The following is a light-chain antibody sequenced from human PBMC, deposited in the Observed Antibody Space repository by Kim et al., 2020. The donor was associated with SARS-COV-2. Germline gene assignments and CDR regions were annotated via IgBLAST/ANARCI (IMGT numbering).Light chain of an antibody. Sequence: ASVGDRVTITCRASQDISTSLAWYQQKPGKAPNLLIYTASSLQSGVPSRFSGSGSGTDFTLTILRLQPEDRATYYCQQAKNFPWTFGQGTKVEIK. V-gene: IGKV1-12*02. J-gene: IGKJ1*01. CDR2: TAS. CDR3: QQAKNFPWT. CDR1: QDISTS.